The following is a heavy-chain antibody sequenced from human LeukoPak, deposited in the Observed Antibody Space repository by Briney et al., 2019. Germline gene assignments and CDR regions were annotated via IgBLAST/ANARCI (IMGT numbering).Heavy chain of an antibody. D-gene: IGHD6-13*01. CDR2: IYYSGST. Sequence: PGGSLRLSCAASGFTFSNAWMSWVRQAPGKGLEWIGSIYYSGSTYYNPSLKSRVTISVDTSKNQFSLKLSSVTAADTAVYYCARVIAAARDFDYWGQGTLVTVSS. CDR1: GFTFSNAW. V-gene: IGHV4-4*02. J-gene: IGHJ4*02. CDR3: ARVIAAARDFDY.